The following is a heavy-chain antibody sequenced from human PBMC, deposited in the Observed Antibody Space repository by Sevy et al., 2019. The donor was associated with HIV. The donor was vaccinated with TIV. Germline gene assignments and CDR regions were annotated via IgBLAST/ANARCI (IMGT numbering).Heavy chain of an antibody. CDR2: IYTSGST. CDR3: AGGSASSSSYPEYGMDV. Sequence: SETLSLTCTVSVGSISSYYWSWIRQPAGKGLEGIGRIYTSGSTNYNPSLKSRVTMSVDTSKNQFSLKLSSVTAADTAVYYCAGGSASSSSYPEYGMDVWGQGTTVTVSS. J-gene: IGHJ6*02. CDR1: VGSISSYY. V-gene: IGHV4-4*07. D-gene: IGHD6-13*01.